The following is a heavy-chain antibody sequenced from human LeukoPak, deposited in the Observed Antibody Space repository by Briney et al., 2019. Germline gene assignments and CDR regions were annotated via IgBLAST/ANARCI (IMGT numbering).Heavy chain of an antibody. D-gene: IGHD5-18*01. CDR3: ARDRELGYSYGTYYYYGMDV. J-gene: IGHJ6*02. Sequence: GGSLRLSCAASGXTFSSYGMHWVRQAPGKGLEWVAVIWYDGSNKYYADSVKGRFTISRDNSKNTLYLQMNSLRAEDTAVYYCARDRELGYSYGTYYYYGMDVWGQGTTVTVSS. V-gene: IGHV3-33*01. CDR2: IWYDGSNK. CDR1: GXTFSSYG.